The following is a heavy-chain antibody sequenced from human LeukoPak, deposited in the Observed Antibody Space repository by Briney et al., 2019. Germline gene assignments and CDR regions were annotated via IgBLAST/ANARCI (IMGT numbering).Heavy chain of an antibody. CDR2: IIPIFGTA. Sequence: GSSVKVSCKASGGTFSSYAISWVRQAPGQGLEWMGGIIPIFGTANYAQKFQGRVTITADESTSTAYMELSSPRSEDTAVYYCASTGSGSGYSYKYFDYWGQGTLVTVSS. J-gene: IGHJ4*02. V-gene: IGHV1-69*01. D-gene: IGHD3-22*01. CDR1: GGTFSSYA. CDR3: ASTGSGSGYSYKYFDY.